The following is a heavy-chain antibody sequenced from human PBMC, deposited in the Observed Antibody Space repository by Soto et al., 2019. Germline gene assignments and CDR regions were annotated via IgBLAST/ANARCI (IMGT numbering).Heavy chain of an antibody. CDR1: GYTFTSYG. D-gene: IGHD6-19*01. CDR2: ISAYTGNT. CDR3: ARDSSGYSSGWYSFDY. J-gene: IGHJ4*02. Sequence: QVQLVQSGAEVKKPGASVKVSCKASGYTFTSYGISWVRQAPGQGLEWMGWISAYTGNTNYAQKLPGRVTMTTDTSTSTAYMEVRSLRSDDTAVYYCARDSSGYSSGWYSFDYWGQGTLVTVSS. V-gene: IGHV1-18*01.